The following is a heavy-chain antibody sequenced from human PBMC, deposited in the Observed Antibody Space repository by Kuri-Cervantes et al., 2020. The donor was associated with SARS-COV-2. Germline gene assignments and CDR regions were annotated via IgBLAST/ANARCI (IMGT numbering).Heavy chain of an antibody. Sequence: PSETLSLTCAVYGGSFSGYYWSWIRQPPGKGREWIGEINHSGSTNYNPSLKSRVTISVDTSKNQFSLKLSSVTAADTAVYYCARQRGGFLEWLLYYDYWGQGTLVTVSS. D-gene: IGHD3-3*01. V-gene: IGHV4-34*01. CDR1: GGSFSGYY. J-gene: IGHJ4*02. CDR2: INHSGST. CDR3: ARQRGGFLEWLLYYDY.